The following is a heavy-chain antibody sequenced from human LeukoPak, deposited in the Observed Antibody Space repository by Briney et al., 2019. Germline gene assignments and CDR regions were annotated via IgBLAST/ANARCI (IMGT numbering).Heavy chain of an antibody. J-gene: IGHJ4*02. D-gene: IGHD2/OR15-2a*01. Sequence: GESLKISCKGSGYRFSSNWIAWVRQMPGKGLEWMGFIYPDDSTTKYSPSFQGHVTISADKSVNTAYLQWSSLRASDTAIYYCARLSITTSLRLYYFDYWGQGTLVTVPS. CDR1: GYRFSSNW. CDR2: IYPDDSTT. CDR3: ARLSITTSLRLYYFDY. V-gene: IGHV5-51*01.